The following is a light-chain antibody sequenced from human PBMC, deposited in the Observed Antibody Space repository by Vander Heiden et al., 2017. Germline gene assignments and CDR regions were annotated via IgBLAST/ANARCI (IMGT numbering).Light chain of an antibody. CDR1: SSDVGGYNY. Sequence: QSAMTQPSSVSGSPGQSVTISCTGNSSDVGGYNYVSWYQQHPGKAPKLMINDVSKRPSGVPDRFSGSKSGNTASLTISGLQAEDEADYYCCSYAGSNTYVFGTGTKVTVL. V-gene: IGLV2-11*01. CDR3: CSYAGSNTYV. J-gene: IGLJ1*01. CDR2: DVS.